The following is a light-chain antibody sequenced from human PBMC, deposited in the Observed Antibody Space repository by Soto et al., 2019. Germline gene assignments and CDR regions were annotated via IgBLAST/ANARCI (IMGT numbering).Light chain of an antibody. CDR3: TSFTSSTTYV. V-gene: IGLV2-14*01. CDR2: EVR. J-gene: IGLJ1*01. Sequence: QSVLTQPASVSGSPGQSITISCTGTSSDVGGYNYVCWYQHHPGKAPKLIISEVRNRPSGVSDRFSGSNSGNTASLTISGLQPEDEADYYCTSFTSSTTYVFGTGTKVTVL. CDR1: SSDVGGYNY.